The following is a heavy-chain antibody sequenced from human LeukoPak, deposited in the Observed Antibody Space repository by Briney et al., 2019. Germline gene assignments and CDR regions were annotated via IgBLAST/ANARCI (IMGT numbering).Heavy chain of an antibody. CDR2: ISSRSSYI. CDR1: GFTFSSYG. D-gene: IGHD2-2*01. J-gene: IGHJ2*01. CDR3: ARDAYCSTTSCKEYFDL. V-gene: IGHV3-21*01. Sequence: GGSLRLSCAASGFTFSSYGMHWVRQAPGKGLEWVSSISSRSSYIYYADSVKGRFTISRDNAKNSLYLQMNSLRAEDTAVYYCARDAYCSTTSCKEYFDLWGRGTLVTVSS.